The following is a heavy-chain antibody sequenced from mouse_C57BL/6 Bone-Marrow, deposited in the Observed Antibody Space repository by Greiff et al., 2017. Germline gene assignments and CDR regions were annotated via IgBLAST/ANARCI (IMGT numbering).Heavy chain of an antibody. J-gene: IGHJ3*01. Sequence: LKECGPGILQPSQTLSLTCSFSGFSLSTFGMGVGWIRQPSGKGLEWLAHIWWDDDKYYNPALKSRLTISKDTSKNQVFLKIANVDTADTATYYCARMPDYGNYNAWFAYWGQGTLVTVSA. CDR3: ARMPDYGNYNAWFAY. D-gene: IGHD2-1*01. CDR1: GFSLSTFGMG. CDR2: IWWDDDK. V-gene: IGHV8-8*01.